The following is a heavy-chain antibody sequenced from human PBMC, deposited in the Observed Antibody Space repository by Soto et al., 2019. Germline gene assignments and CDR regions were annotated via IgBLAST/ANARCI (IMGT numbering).Heavy chain of an antibody. CDR3: AKHLLAVAGHLHGMDV. J-gene: IGHJ6*02. D-gene: IGHD6-19*01. V-gene: IGHV3-30*18. CDR1: GFTFSSYG. CDR2: ISHDGSNK. Sequence: QVQLVESGGGVVQPGRSLRLSCAASGFTFSSYGMHWVRQAPGKGLEWVAVISHDGSNKYFADSVKGRFTISRDNSQNTLYLQMNSLRAEDTAVYYCAKHLLAVAGHLHGMDVWGQGTTVTVSS.